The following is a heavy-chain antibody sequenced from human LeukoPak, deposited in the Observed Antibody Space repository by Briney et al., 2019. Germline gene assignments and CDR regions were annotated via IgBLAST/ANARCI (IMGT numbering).Heavy chain of an antibody. J-gene: IGHJ4*02. D-gene: IGHD3-10*01. Sequence: SETLSLTCAVSGYSISSGYYWGWIRQPPGKGPEWIGSIYHSGSTYYNPSLKSRVTISVDTSKNQFSLKLSSVTAADTAVYYCASSDIRFGEPYFDYWGQGTLVTVSS. CDR2: IYHSGST. CDR3: ASSDIRFGEPYFDY. V-gene: IGHV4-38-2*01. CDR1: GYSISSGYY.